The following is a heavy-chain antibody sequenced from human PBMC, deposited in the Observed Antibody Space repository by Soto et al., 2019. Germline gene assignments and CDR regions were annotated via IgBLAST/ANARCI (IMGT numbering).Heavy chain of an antibody. V-gene: IGHV4-31*03. CDR3: ARRSCSGGSCYPFDY. J-gene: IGHJ4*02. CDR1: GGSISSGGYY. Sequence: QVQLQESGPGLVKPSQTLSLTCTVSGGSISSGGYYWSWIRQHPGKGLEWIGRISYSGTTNYNPSLQSRVNISGDTSKNQFSLKLSSGTAADPDVYYCARRSCSGGSCYPFDYWGLGTLVTVSS. CDR2: ISYSGTT. D-gene: IGHD2-15*01.